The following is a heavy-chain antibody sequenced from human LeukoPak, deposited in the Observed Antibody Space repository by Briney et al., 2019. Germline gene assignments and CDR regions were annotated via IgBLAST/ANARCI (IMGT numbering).Heavy chain of an antibody. D-gene: IGHD6-13*01. J-gene: IGHJ4*02. CDR2: INHSGST. CDR3: ARVVGKYSSSWYY. Sequence: SETLSLTGAGYGGSFSRYSWSWIRQPPGKGLEGSGEINHSGSTNYNPSLKGRVTISVDTSKNQFSLKLRSVTAADTAVYYCARVVGKYSSSWYYWGQGTLVTVSS. CDR1: GGSFSRYS. V-gene: IGHV4-34*01.